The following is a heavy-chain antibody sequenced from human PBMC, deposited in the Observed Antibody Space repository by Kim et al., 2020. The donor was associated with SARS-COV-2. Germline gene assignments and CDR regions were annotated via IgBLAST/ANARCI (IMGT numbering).Heavy chain of an antibody. CDR2: VYYSGSP. V-gene: IGHV4-59*01. CDR1: GDSSRIYY. J-gene: IGHJ4*02. Sequence: SETLSLTCTVSGDSSRIYYWTWIRQPPGKGLEWIAFVYYSGSPKYNPSLRSRVTMSADTSKNQFSLTLRSVSAADTAVYYCATVRDRGRLDYWGQGIHVTVSS. CDR3: ATVRDRGRLDY.